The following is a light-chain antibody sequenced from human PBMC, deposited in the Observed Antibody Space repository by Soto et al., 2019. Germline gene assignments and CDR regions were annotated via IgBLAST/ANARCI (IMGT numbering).Light chain of an antibody. CDR1: QTLLFSSNKQNF. V-gene: IGKV4-1*01. Sequence: DIVMTQSPDSVAVSLGERATINCKSSQTLLFSSNKQNFLAWYQQKPGHPPRLLFYWASTRESGVPSRFSGSGSGTEFTLTISSLQPDDFATYYCQHYNSYSEAFGQGTKVDIK. CDR2: WAS. J-gene: IGKJ1*01. CDR3: QHYNSYSEA.